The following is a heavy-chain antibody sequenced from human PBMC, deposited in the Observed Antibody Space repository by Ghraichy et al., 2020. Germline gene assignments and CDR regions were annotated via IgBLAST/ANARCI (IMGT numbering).Heavy chain of an antibody. CDR2: IYWNDDK. J-gene: IGHJ4*02. Sequence: SGPTLVKPTQTLTLTCTFSGFSLTTSGVGVGWIRQSPGKALEWLALIYWNDDKRYSPSLKNRLTITKDTSKNQVVLIMTNMDPVDTATYFCAHRPGSGRWLQRMDRFDYWGQGTLVTVSS. CDR1: GFSLTTSGVG. D-gene: IGHD5-24*01. V-gene: IGHV2-5*01. CDR3: AHRPGSGRWLQRMDRFDY.